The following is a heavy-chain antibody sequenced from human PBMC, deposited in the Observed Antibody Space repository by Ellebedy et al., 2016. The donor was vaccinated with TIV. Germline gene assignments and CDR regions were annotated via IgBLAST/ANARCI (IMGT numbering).Heavy chain of an antibody. CDR3: GGDYGGR. CDR2: IWYDGSNK. V-gene: IGHV3-33*08. CDR1: GFTFSSYR. Sequence: PGGSLRPSCAAPGFTFSSYRRNWVRQAPGKGLEWVAVIWYDGSNKYDAASVKGRFTISRDNSKTTLYLQRNSLRAEDTAVYYCGGDYGGRWGQGTLVTVSS. J-gene: IGHJ4*02. D-gene: IGHD4-23*01.